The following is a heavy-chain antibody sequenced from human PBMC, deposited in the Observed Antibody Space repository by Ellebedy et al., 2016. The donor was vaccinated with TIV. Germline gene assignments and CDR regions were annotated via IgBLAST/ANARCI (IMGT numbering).Heavy chain of an antibody. CDR2: ISAGSDTT. CDR1: GFSFNTFF. V-gene: IGHV3-23*01. Sequence: GGSLRLSXAASGFSFNTFFMSWVRHSPWRGLEWVSTISAGSDTTRFADSVKGRFTISGDNSKNTVYLRMNDLRAEDTAVYYCRQGHYADYWGQGTLVTVSS. CDR3: RQGHYADY. J-gene: IGHJ4*02.